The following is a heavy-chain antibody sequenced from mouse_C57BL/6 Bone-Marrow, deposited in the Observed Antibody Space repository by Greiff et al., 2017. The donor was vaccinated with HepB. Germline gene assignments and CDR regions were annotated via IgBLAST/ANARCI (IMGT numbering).Heavy chain of an antibody. J-gene: IGHJ1*03. CDR3: ARTYGSSYWYFDV. Sequence: QVQLKQPGAELVKPGASVKMSCKASGYTFTSYWITWVKQRPGQGLEWIGEIDPSDSYTNYNQKFKGKATLTVDTSSSTAYMQLSSLTSEDSAVYYCARTYGSSYWYFDVWGTGTTVTVSS. CDR1: GYTFTSYW. V-gene: IGHV1-69*02. CDR2: IDPSDSYT. D-gene: IGHD1-1*01.